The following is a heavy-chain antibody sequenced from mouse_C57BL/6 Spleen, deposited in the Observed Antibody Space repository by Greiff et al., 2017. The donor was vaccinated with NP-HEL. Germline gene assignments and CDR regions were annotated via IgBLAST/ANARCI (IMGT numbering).Heavy chain of an antibody. D-gene: IGHD3-2*02. Sequence: EVQLVESGPELVKPGASVKIPCKASGYTFTDYNMDWVKQSHGKSLEWIGDINPNNGGTIYNQKFKGKATLTVDKSSSTAYMELRSLTSEDTAVYYCARKGAYSSGPYFDYWGQGTTLTVSS. CDR1: GYTFTDYN. CDR2: INPNNGGT. CDR3: ARKGAYSSGPYFDY. J-gene: IGHJ2*01. V-gene: IGHV1-18*01.